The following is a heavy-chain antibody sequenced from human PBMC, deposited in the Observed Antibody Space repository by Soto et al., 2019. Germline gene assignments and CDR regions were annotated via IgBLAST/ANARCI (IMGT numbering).Heavy chain of an antibody. CDR3: ARDRTAADY. CDR1: GYTFTSYY. J-gene: IGHJ4*02. Sequence: QVQLMQSGAEVKKPGASVTISCKASGYTFTSYYIHWVRQAPRQGLEWMAIINPSGGSTNYAQKFKGRVTVKRDTSTSTVKMELRRLSSEDTAAYYCARDRTAADYWGEGTRVTVSS. CDR2: INPSGGST. V-gene: IGHV1-46*01. D-gene: IGHD2-21*02.